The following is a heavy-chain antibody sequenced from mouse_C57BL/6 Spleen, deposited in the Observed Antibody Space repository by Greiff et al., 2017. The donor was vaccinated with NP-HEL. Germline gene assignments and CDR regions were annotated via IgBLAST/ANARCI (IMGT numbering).Heavy chain of an antibody. CDR3: ARSDYYGSSYGFDY. CDR1: GYTFTSYG. CDR2: IYPRSGNT. Sequence: QVQLQQSGAELARPGASVKLSCKASGYTFTSYGISWVKQRTGQGLEWIGEIYPRSGNTYYNEKFKGKATLTADKSSSNAYMELRSLTSEDSAVYFCARSDYYGSSYGFDYWGQGTTLTVSS. D-gene: IGHD1-1*01. J-gene: IGHJ2*01. V-gene: IGHV1-81*01.